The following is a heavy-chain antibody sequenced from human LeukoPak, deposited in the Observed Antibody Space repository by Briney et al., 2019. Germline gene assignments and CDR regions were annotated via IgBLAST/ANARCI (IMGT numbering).Heavy chain of an antibody. CDR2: IKQDGSAK. CDR3: ARVEASGYDYGAFDY. CDR1: GFTFNRYW. D-gene: IGHD5-12*01. V-gene: IGHV3-7*01. J-gene: IGHJ4*02. Sequence: GGSPRLSCAASGFTFNRYWMSWVRQAPGKELQWGANIKQDGSAKYYVDSVKGRFTISRDNAKNSLYLQMNSLRAEDTAVYYCARVEASGYDYGAFDYWGQGTLVTVSS.